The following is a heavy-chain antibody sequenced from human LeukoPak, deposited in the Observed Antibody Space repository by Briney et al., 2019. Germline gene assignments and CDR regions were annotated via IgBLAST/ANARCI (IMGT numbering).Heavy chain of an antibody. V-gene: IGHV3-48*03. CDR1: GFTFSSYE. Sequence: PGGSLRLSCAASGFTFSSYEMNWVRQAPGKGLEWVSYISSSGSTIYYADSVKGRITTSRDNAKNSLHLQMNSLRAEDTAVYYCARKLWFGEPCCYFDYWGQGTLVTVSS. CDR2: ISSSGSTI. CDR3: ARKLWFGEPCCYFDY. D-gene: IGHD3-10*01. J-gene: IGHJ4*02.